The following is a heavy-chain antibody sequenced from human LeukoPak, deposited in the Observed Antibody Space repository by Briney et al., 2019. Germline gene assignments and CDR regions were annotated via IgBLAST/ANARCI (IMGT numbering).Heavy chain of an antibody. CDR2: ICYSGST. CDR1: GGSINRYY. J-gene: IGHJ4*02. V-gene: IGHV4-59*08. D-gene: IGHD6-19*01. Sequence: SETLSLTCTVSGGSINRYYWSWIRQSPGKRLEWMGYICYSGSTNYNPSLKSRATISVHTSNNQFSLKLNSVTAADTAVYFCARQWYSSGWSRGPTTQYYFDYWGQGPLVTVSS. CDR3: ARQWYSSGWSRGPTTQYYFDY.